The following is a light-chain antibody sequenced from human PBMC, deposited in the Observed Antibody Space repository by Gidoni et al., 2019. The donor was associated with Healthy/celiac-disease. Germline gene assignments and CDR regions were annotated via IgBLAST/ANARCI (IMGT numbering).Light chain of an antibody. Sequence: AIQLTQSPSSLSASVGDRVTITCRASQGISSALAWYQQKRGKAPKLLIYDASSLESGVPSRLSGSGSGTDFTLTISSLQPEDFETYYCQQFNSYPRNFGGGTKVEIK. CDR2: DAS. CDR1: QGISSA. CDR3: QQFNSYPRN. V-gene: IGKV1-13*02. J-gene: IGKJ4*01.